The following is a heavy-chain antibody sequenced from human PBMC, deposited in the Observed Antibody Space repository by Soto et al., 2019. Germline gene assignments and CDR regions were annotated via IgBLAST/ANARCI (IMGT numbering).Heavy chain of an antibody. D-gene: IGHD3-3*01. CDR2: INAGGTT. CDR1: GFTVGLNF. Sequence: PGGSLRLSCAASGFTVGLNFMTWVRQAPGKGLEWVSVINAGGTTYYADSVKGRFSISRDDSKNTLYLQMNSLRAEDTAVYYCAKSHLRYEFLCCYCTEYYYYGMDVWGQGTTVTVSS. V-gene: IGHV3-66*01. J-gene: IGHJ6*02. CDR3: AKSHLRYEFLCCYCTEYYYYGMDV.